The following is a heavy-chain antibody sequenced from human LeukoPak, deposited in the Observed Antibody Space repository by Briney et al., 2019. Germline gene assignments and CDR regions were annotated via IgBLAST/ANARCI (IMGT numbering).Heavy chain of an antibody. J-gene: IGHJ5*02. V-gene: IGHV1-2*02. Sequence: ASVKVSCKASGYTFTSYYMHWVRQAPGQGLEWMGWINPNSGGTNYAQKFQGRVTMTRDTSISTAYMELSRLRSDDTAVYYCARAVAGTHWVFDPWGQGTLVTVSS. CDR1: GYTFTSYY. CDR2: INPNSGGT. D-gene: IGHD6-19*01. CDR3: ARAVAGTHWVFDP.